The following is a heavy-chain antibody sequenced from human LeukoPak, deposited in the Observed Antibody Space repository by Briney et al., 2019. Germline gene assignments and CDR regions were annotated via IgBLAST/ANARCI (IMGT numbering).Heavy chain of an antibody. CDR3: AREGSYLGSGSPPLDY. J-gene: IGHJ4*02. Sequence: SETLSLTCAVSGGSFSNYYWSWIRQAPGKGLQWIGEINHSGTTNYNPSLKSRVTMSVDTSKSQISLKLNSVTAADTAVYYCAREGSYLGSGSPPLDYWGQGTLVTVSS. CDR1: GGSFSNYY. V-gene: IGHV4-34*01. CDR2: INHSGTT. D-gene: IGHD3-10*01.